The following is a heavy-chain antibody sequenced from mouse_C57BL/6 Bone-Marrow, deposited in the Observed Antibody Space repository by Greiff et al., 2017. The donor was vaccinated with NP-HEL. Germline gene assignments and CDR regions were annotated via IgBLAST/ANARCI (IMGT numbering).Heavy chain of an antibody. Sequence: VKLLQSGAELMKPGASVKLSCTATGFTFTGYWIEWVQQRPGHGLEWIGEILPGSGNTNYNENLKGKATFTADTATNTAYMQLSRLTNEDTANYYCAKYHYCGNGPYWYFDVWGTGTTVTVAS. V-gene: IGHV1-9*01. CDR1: GFTFTGYW. CDR3: AKYHYCGNGPYWYFDV. J-gene: IGHJ1*03. CDR2: ILPGSGNT. D-gene: IGHD1-1*01.